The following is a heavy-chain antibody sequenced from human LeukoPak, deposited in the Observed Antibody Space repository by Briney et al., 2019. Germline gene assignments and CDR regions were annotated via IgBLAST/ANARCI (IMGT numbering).Heavy chain of an antibody. V-gene: IGHV3-21*01. CDR2: ISSSSSYI. Sequence: GGSLRLSCAASGFTFSSYNMNWVRQAPGKGLEWVSSISSSSSYIYYADSVKGRFTISRDNAKNSLYLQMNSLRAEDTAVYYCAREGSSSYDYYYYMDVWGKGTTVTVSS. CDR3: AREGSSSYDYYYYMDV. CDR1: GFTFSSYN. J-gene: IGHJ6*03. D-gene: IGHD6-6*01.